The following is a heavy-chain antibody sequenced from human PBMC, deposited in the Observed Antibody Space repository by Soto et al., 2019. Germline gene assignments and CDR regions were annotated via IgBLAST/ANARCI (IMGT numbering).Heavy chain of an antibody. V-gene: IGHV3-7*03. Sequence: PGGSLRLSCAASGFTFSSYWMSWVRQAPGKGLEWVANIKQDGSEKYYADSVKGRFTISRDNAKNSLYLQMNSLRAEDTAVYYCARDRGAYYYDSSGSYGFPGYYGMDVWGQGTTVTVSS. CDR1: GFTFSSYW. CDR2: IKQDGSEK. D-gene: IGHD3-22*01. CDR3: ARDRGAYYYDSSGSYGFPGYYGMDV. J-gene: IGHJ6*02.